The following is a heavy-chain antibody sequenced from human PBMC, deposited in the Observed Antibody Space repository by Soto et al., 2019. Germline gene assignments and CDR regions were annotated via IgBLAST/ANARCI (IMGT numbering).Heavy chain of an antibody. Sequence: EVQLVESGGGLVQPGGSLRLSYAASGFTFRIYSMNWVRQAPGKGLEWISYMTSDTKTIKYADSVKGRFTITRDNDKNSVYLQMTSLRDEDTAVYYCARSVEGHFDYWGQGTLVTVSS. CDR2: MTSDTKTI. J-gene: IGHJ4*02. D-gene: IGHD6-19*01. CDR1: GFTFRIYS. CDR3: ARSVEGHFDY. V-gene: IGHV3-48*02.